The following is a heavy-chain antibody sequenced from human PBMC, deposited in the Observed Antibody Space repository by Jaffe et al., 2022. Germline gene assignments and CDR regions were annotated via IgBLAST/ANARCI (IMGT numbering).Heavy chain of an antibody. CDR1: GFTFSSYW. CDR3: ARLGTFCSGGSCYSFTYAFDI. D-gene: IGHD2-15*01. J-gene: IGHJ3*02. V-gene: IGHV3-7*01. Sequence: EVQLVESGGGLVQPGGSLRLSCAASGFTFSSYWMSWVRQAPGKGLEWVANIKQDGSEKYYVDSVKGRFTISRDNAKNSLYLQMNSLRAEDTAVYYCARLGTFCSGGSCYSFTYAFDIWGQGTMVTVSS. CDR2: IKQDGSEK.